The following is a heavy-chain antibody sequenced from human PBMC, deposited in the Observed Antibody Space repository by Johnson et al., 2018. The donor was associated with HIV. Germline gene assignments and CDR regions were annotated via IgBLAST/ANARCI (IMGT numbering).Heavy chain of an antibody. J-gene: IGHJ3*02. Sequence: VQLVESGGGLVQPGRSLRLSCAASGFTFDDYAMHWVRQAPGKGLEWVSAISGSGGSTYYADSVKGRFTISRDNSKNTLYLQMNSLRAEDTAVYYCAKALRGHSSSSFDAFDIWGQGTMVTVSS. CDR3: AKALRGHSSSSFDAFDI. D-gene: IGHD6-6*01. CDR1: GFTFDDYA. V-gene: IGHV3-23*04. CDR2: ISGSGGST.